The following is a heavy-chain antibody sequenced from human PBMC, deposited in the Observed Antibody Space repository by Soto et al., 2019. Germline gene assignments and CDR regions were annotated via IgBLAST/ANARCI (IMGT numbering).Heavy chain of an antibody. D-gene: IGHD3-22*01. CDR2: ISGSGGST. CDR1: GFTFSSYA. J-gene: IGHJ6*02. V-gene: IGHV3-23*01. CDR3: AKNWLTVYYYYGMDV. Sequence: EVQLLSSGGGLVEPGGTLKLSCAASGFTFSSYAMSWVRQAPGKGLEWVSAISGSGGSTYYADSVKGRFTISRDNSKNTLYLQMNSLRAEDTAVYYCAKNWLTVYYYYGMDVWGQGTTVTVSS.